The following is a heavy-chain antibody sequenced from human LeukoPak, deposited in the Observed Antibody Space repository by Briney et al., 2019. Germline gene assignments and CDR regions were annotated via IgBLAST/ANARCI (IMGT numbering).Heavy chain of an antibody. V-gene: IGHV3-21*01. CDR2: ISSSSSYI. CDR3: ARDLSITMVRGVIGY. D-gene: IGHD3-10*01. CDR1: GFTFSSYS. J-gene: IGHJ4*02. Sequence: GGSLRLSCAASGFTFSSYSMNWVRQAPGKGLEWVACISSSSSYIYHADSVKGRFTISRDNAQNSLYLQMNSLRAEDTAVYYCARDLSITMVRGVIGYWGQGTLVTVSS.